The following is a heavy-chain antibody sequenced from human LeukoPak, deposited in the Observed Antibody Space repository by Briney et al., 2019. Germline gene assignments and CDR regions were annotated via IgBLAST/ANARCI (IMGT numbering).Heavy chain of an antibody. CDR3: ARKAGSGVYYYYMDV. CDR2: MNPNSGNT. J-gene: IGHJ6*03. D-gene: IGHD6-19*01. CDR1: GYTLTSHD. Sequence: GASVKVSCKASGYTLTSHDINWVRQATGQGLEWMGWMNPNSGNTGYAQKFQGRVTITRNTSISTAYMELSSLRSEDTAVYYCARKAGSGVYYYYMDVWGKGTTVTVSS. V-gene: IGHV1-8*03.